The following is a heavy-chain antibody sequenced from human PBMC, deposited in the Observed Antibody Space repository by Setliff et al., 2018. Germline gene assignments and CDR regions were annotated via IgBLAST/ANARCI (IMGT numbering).Heavy chain of an antibody. CDR3: AGRDYSGGDS. Sequence: SETLSLTCIVSGASINSSTFFWGWIRQPPGKGLEWIGSIYYSGTTYYNPSVRSRVTISVDTSKNQFSLKLSSVTAADTAVYYCAGRDYSGGDSWGHGTLVTVSS. CDR1: GASINSSTFF. J-gene: IGHJ5*01. V-gene: IGHV4-39*01. D-gene: IGHD4-4*01. CDR2: IYYSGTT.